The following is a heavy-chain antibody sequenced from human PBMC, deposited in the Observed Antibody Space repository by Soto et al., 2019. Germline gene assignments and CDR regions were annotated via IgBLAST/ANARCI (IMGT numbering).Heavy chain of an antibody. D-gene: IGHD2-15*01. CDR3: ARDTGSHQDY. CDR2: ISPYNGNT. J-gene: IGHJ4*02. Sequence: QVQLVQSGAEVKKPGASVKVSCKASRYTFTNFGISWVRQAPGQGLAWMGWISPYNGNTNYAQKLQGRVTMTTDTSTSTAYMELRSLRSDDTAVYYGARDTGSHQDYWGQGTLVTVSS. V-gene: IGHV1-18*01. CDR1: RYTFTNFG.